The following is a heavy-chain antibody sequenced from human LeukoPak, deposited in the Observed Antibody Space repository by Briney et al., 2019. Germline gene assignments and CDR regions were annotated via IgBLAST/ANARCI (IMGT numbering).Heavy chain of an antibody. CDR2: INGSGSST. J-gene: IGHJ3*02. V-gene: IGHV3-23*01. Sequence: GGSLTLSCAASGFTFSSYAMTWVRQAPGKGLEWVSGINGSGSSTFYADSVKGRFTISRDNSKNTLYLQMSSLIAEDTAVYYSANLPAGAFDIWGQGTMVTVSS. CDR3: ANLPAGAFDI. CDR1: GFTFSSYA. D-gene: IGHD1-14*01.